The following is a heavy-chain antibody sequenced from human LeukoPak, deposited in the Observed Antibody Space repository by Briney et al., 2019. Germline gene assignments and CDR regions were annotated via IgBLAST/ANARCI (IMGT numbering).Heavy chain of an antibody. CDR3: ARPVATFSYYYYYYMDV. Sequence: SETLSLTCTVSGGSISSSSYYWGWIRQPPGKGLAWIGSIYYSGSTYYNPSLKSRVSISVDTSKNQFSLKLSSVTAADTAVYYCARPVATFSYYYYYYMDVWGKGTTVTVSS. J-gene: IGHJ6*03. D-gene: IGHD5-12*01. CDR2: IYYSGST. V-gene: IGHV4-39*07. CDR1: GGSISSSSYY.